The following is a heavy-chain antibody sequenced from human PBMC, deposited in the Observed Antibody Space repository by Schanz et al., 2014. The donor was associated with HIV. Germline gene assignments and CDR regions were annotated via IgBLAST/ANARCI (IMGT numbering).Heavy chain of an antibody. J-gene: IGHJ4*02. D-gene: IGHD1-26*01. CDR3: ANQRYSGTYRPFDY. CDR1: GFRFRSYW. Sequence: VQLVESGGSLVQPGGSLRLSCAASGFRFRSYWMSWVRQAPGKGLEWVAVTSYDGTKKHYADSVKGRFTISRDNSKNSLSLLIKSLRAEDAAVYYCANQRYSGTYRPFDYWGRGTLVTVSS. V-gene: IGHV3-30*18. CDR2: TSYDGTKK.